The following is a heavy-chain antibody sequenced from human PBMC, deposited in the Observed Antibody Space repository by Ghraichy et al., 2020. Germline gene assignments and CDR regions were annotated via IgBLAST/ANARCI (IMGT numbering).Heavy chain of an antibody. D-gene: IGHD5/OR15-5a*01. CDR3: ARDGSSVYDWSIGMDV. V-gene: IGHV4-39*07. CDR1: GGSISSSSFY. Sequence: SETLSLTCTVSGGSISSSSFYWGWIRQPPGKGLEWIGSIYYSGSTYYNPSLKSRVTISVDTYKNQFSLKLSSLTAADTAVYYCARDGSSVYDWSIGMDVWGQGTTVAVSS. CDR2: IYYSGST. J-gene: IGHJ6*02.